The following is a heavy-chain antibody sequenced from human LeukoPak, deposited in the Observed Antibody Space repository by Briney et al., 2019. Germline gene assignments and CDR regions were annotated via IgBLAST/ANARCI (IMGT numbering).Heavy chain of an antibody. CDR2: ISSSGSTI. Sequence: GGSLRLSCAASGFTFSSYSMNWVRQAPGKGLEWVSYISSSGSTIYYADSVKGRFTISRDNAKNSLYLQMNSLRAEDTAVYYCARGRRYSYGPGDYWGQGTLVTVSS. CDR1: GFTFSSYS. CDR3: ARGRRYSYGPGDY. V-gene: IGHV3-48*04. D-gene: IGHD5-18*01. J-gene: IGHJ4*02.